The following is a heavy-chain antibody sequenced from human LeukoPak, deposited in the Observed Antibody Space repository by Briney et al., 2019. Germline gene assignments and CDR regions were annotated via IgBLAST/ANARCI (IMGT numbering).Heavy chain of an antibody. CDR2: IKPDGSDK. CDR1: GFTFSSHW. J-gene: IGHJ5*02. Sequence: GGSLRLSCAASGFTFSSHWMSWVRQAPGKGLEWVANIKPDGSDKYYLDSVKRRFTISRDNAKNSLYLQMNSLRAEDTAVYYCAKLPYGDYNHHWGQGTLVTGSS. D-gene: IGHD4-17*01. CDR3: AKLPYGDYNHH. V-gene: IGHV3-7*05.